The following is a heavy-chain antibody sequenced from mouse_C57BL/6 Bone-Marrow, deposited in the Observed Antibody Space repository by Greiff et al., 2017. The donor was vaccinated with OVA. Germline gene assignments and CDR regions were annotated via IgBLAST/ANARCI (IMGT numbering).Heavy chain of an antibody. D-gene: IGHD1-1*01. J-gene: IGHJ4*01. V-gene: IGHV5-9-1*02. CDR2: ISSGGDYI. CDR1: GFTFSSYA. Sequence: EVQGVESGEGLVKPGGSLKLSCAASGFTFSSYAMSWVRQTPEKRLEWVAYISSGGDYIYSADTVKGRFTISRDNARNPLYLQMSSLKSEDTAMYYCTRNGSSPHYYAMDYWGQGTSVTVSS. CDR3: TRNGSSPHYYAMDY.